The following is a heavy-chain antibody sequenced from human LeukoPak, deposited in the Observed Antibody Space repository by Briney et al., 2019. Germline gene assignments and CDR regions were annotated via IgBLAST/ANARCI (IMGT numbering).Heavy chain of an antibody. J-gene: IGHJ4*02. Sequence: PGGSLRLSCAASGFTFSSYEMNWVRQAPGKGLEWVSYISSSGSSIYYADSVKGRSTISRDNAKNSLYLQMNSLRAEDTAVYYCARDLTAAAGDYWGQGTLVTVSS. V-gene: IGHV3-48*03. CDR3: ARDLTAAAGDY. CDR1: GFTFSSYE. CDR2: ISSSGSSI. D-gene: IGHD6-13*01.